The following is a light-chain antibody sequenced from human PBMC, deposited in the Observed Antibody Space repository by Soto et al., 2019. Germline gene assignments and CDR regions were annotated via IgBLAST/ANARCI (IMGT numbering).Light chain of an antibody. V-gene: IGLV4-69*01. Sequence: QSVLTQSPSASASLRASVKLTCTLSSGHSSYAIAWHQQQPEKGPRYLMKLNSDGSHSKGDGIPDRFSGSSSGAERYLTISSLQSEDEADYYCQTWGTGIHVFGTGTKLTVL. J-gene: IGLJ1*01. CDR2: LNSDGSH. CDR3: QTWGTGIHV. CDR1: SGHSSYA.